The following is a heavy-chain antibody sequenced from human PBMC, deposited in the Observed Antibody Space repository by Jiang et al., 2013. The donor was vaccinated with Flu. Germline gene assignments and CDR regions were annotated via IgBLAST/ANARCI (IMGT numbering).Heavy chain of an antibody. CDR3: ARDTGHDYGDHDY. Sequence: VQLVESGGGVVQPGRSLRLSCAASGFTFSSYAMHWVRQAPGKGLEWVAVISYDGSNKYYADSVKGRFTISRDNSKNTLYLQMNSLRAEDTAVYYCARDTGHDYGDHDYWGQGTLVTVSS. CDR2: ISYDGSNK. D-gene: IGHD4-17*01. J-gene: IGHJ4*02. CDR1: GFTFSSYA. V-gene: IGHV3-30-3*01.